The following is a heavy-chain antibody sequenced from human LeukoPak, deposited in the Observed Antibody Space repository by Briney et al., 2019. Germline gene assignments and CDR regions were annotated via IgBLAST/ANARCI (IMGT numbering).Heavy chain of an antibody. CDR3: AKEPGRYSGYAVDYFDY. D-gene: IGHD5-12*01. Sequence: ASVKVSCKASGYTFTSFGINWVRQAPGQGLEWMGRISTYNGNIDYAQNLQGRVTMTTVTSTSTTYMELRSLRSDDTAVYYCAKEPGRYSGYAVDYFDYWGQGTLVTVSS. CDR2: ISTYNGNI. J-gene: IGHJ4*02. V-gene: IGHV1-18*01. CDR1: GYTFTSFG.